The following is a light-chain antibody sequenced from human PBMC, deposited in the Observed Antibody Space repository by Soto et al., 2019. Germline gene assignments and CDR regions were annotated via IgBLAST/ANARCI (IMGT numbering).Light chain of an antibody. V-gene: IGKV3-15*01. Sequence: EIVMTQSPATLSVSPGERVTLSCRASESISSHLAWYQQRPGRSPRLLIHEASTRATGISARFSGSGSRTEFTLTISSLQSEDCAVYYCQQYNYLCTFGQGTRVELK. CDR3: QQYNYLCT. CDR1: ESISSH. CDR2: EAS. J-gene: IGKJ1*01.